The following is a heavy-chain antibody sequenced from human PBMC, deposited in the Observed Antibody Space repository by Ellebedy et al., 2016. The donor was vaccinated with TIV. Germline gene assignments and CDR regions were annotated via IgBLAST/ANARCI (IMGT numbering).Heavy chain of an antibody. CDR1: GYTFTGYY. Sequence: AASVKVSCKASGYTFTGYYMHWVRQAPGQGLEWMGWINPNSGGTNYAQKFQGRVTMTRDTSISTAYMELSRLRSDDTAVYYCARSSGYSYGWLDWGQGTLVTVSS. CDR2: INPNSGGT. J-gene: IGHJ4*02. D-gene: IGHD5-18*01. CDR3: ARSSGYSYGWLD. V-gene: IGHV1-2*02.